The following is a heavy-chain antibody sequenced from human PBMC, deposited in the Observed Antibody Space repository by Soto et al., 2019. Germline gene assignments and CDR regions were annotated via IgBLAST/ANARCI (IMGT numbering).Heavy chain of an antibody. CDR1: YGSIITYF. J-gene: IGHJ4*02. CDR3: ARGGQDFWSGPFDY. Sequence: SETLSLTCTFSYGSIITYFCNWIRQPAGKGLEWIGRIDNSGNTNYNPSLKSRVTMSADTSRNQFSLKLNSVTAADTAVYYCARGGQDFWSGPFDYWGQGALVTVSS. CDR2: IDNSGNT. D-gene: IGHD3-3*01. V-gene: IGHV4-4*07.